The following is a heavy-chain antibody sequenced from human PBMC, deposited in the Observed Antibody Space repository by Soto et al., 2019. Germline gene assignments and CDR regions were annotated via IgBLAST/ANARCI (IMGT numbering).Heavy chain of an antibody. CDR2: FDPEDGET. CDR1: GYTLTELS. J-gene: IGHJ6*02. Sequence: ASVKVSCKVSGYTLTELSMHWVRQAPGKGLEWMGGFDPEDGETIYAQKFQGRVTMTEDTSTDTAYMELSSLRSEDTAVYYCATDSLMITFGGVIVIRNYYYGMDVWGQGTTVTVSS. CDR3: ATDSLMITFGGVIVIRNYYYGMDV. V-gene: IGHV1-24*01. D-gene: IGHD3-16*02.